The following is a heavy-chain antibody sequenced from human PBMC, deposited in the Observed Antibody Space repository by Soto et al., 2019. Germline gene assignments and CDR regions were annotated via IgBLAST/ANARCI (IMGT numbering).Heavy chain of an antibody. V-gene: IGHV4-30-4*01. CDR2: IHYTGST. Sequence: SETLSLTCTVSGGSISSGDYYWSWIRQPPGKGLEWIGYIHYTGSTNYDPSLKSRVTISADTSKHQFSLKMSSVTASDTAVYFCARHSTSSTNNWFDPWGQGTLVTSPQ. CDR1: GGSISSGDYY. J-gene: IGHJ5*02. CDR3: ARHSTSSTNNWFDP.